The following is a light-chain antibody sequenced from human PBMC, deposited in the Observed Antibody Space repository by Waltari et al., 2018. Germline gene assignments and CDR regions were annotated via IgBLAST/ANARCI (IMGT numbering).Light chain of an antibody. CDR3: QQYESLIT. V-gene: IGKV1-33*01. Sequence: DIQMTQSPSSLSASVGDSVTITCQASHDVSRRLNWYQQRPGKAPKLLIYDATQLDFGVPSRFSASGSGTDFTLTISDLESDDFATYYCQQYESLITFGQGTRLDIK. J-gene: IGKJ5*01. CDR1: HDVSRR. CDR2: DAT.